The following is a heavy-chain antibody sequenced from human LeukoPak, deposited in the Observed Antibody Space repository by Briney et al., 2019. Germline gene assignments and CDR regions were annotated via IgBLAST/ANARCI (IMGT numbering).Heavy chain of an antibody. CDR2: ISSSSSFI. J-gene: IGHJ4*02. D-gene: IGHD3-10*01. V-gene: IGHV3-21*01. CDR1: GFTFSTYG. Sequence: GGSLRLSCAASGFTFSTYGMNWVRQAPGKGLEWVSSISSSSSFIYYADSVKGRFTISRDNSKNSLYLQMNSLRAEDTALYYCARDEIPGYWGQGTLVTVSS. CDR3: ARDEIPGY.